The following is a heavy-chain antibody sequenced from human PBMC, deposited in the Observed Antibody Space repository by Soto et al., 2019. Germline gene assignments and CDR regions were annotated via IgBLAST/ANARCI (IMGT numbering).Heavy chain of an antibody. CDR2: IDPSDSYT. CDR1: GYSFTSYW. CDR3: ASLRYSSGWYIDY. D-gene: IGHD6-19*01. J-gene: IGHJ4*02. V-gene: IGHV5-10-1*01. Sequence: GESLKISCKGSGYSFTSYWISWVRQMPGKGLEWMGRIDPSDSYTNYSPSFQGHVTISADKSISTAYLQWSSLKASDAAMYYCASLRYSSGWYIDYWGQGTLVTV.